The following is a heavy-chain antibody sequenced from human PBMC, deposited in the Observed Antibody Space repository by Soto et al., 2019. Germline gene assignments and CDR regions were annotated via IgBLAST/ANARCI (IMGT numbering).Heavy chain of an antibody. D-gene: IGHD6-13*01. Sequence: QVQLVESGGGVVQPGRSLRLSCAASGFTFSSYAMHWVRQAPGKGLEWGAVISYDGSNQYYADSVKGRFTISRDNSKNTLYLHMNSLRAEDTAVYYSARDRARGSSRCLYYYYYGMDVWGQGTTVTVSS. CDR1: GFTFSSYA. CDR3: ARDRARGSSRCLYYYYYGMDV. V-gene: IGHV3-30-3*01. J-gene: IGHJ6*02. CDR2: ISYDGSNQ.